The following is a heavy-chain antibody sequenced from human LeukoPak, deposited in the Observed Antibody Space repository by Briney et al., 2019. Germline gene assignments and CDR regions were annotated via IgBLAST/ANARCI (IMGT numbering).Heavy chain of an antibody. J-gene: IGHJ5*02. V-gene: IGHV1-69*04. CDR1: GGTFTSYA. CDR2: IIPILGIA. D-gene: IGHD3-10*01. Sequence: ASVKVSCKASGGTFTSYAISWVRQAPGQGLEWMGRIIPILGIANYAQKFQGRVTITADKSTSTAYMELSSLRSEDTAVYYCATYYYGSGSPSGFDPWGQGTLVTVSS. CDR3: ATYYYGSGSPSGFDP.